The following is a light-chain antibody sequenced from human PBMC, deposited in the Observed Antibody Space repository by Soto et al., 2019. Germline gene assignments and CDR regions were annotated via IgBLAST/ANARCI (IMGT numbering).Light chain of an antibody. CDR2: GAS. Sequence: EIVMTQSPATLSVSPGERATLSCRASQSLSTNLAWYQQKPGQSPRLLIYGASTRATDVPARFSGSGSGTEFTLTISRLHSEDFAVYYCQQYTNWPPWTFGQGTKVVIK. V-gene: IGKV3-15*01. CDR1: QSLSTN. J-gene: IGKJ1*01. CDR3: QQYTNWPPWT.